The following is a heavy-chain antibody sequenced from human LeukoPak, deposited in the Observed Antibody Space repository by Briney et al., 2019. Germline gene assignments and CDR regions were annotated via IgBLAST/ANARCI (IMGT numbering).Heavy chain of an antibody. Sequence: GGSLRLSCAASGFSSGSSGMDWVRLPASKGMEWVAFIRYDGGNKYYADSVKGRFTISRDNSKNTLYLQMNSLRAEDTAVYYCAKSSYSSSWSTFDPWGQGTLVTVSS. J-gene: IGHJ5*02. D-gene: IGHD6-13*01. CDR1: GFSSGSSG. V-gene: IGHV3-30*02. CDR3: AKSSYSSSWSTFDP. CDR2: IRYDGGNK.